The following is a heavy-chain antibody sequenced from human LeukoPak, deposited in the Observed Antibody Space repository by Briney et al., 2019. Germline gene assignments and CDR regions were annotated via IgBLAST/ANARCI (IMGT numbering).Heavy chain of an antibody. V-gene: IGHV3-23*01. Sequence: GGSLRLSCAASEFTFSNYAMSWVRQAPGKGLEWVSTISSSGGSVYYADSLRGRFTISRDNSKNTLYLQMNSLRAEDTAVYYSARDPALSGYSDGWGQRTLVTVSS. CDR3: ARDPALSGYSDG. D-gene: IGHD2-15*01. CDR1: EFTFSNYA. J-gene: IGHJ4*02. CDR2: ISSSGGSV.